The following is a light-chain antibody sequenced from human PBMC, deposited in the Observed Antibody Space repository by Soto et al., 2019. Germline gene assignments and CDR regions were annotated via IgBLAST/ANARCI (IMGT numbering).Light chain of an antibody. CDR3: QNYNWPPFT. Sequence: DIQMTQSPSSLAASVGDRVTISCRASQGIANYLAWDQQKPGKVPKLLIYAASTLQSGVSSRFTGSGSGTDFTLTISSLQPEDVATYYCQNYNWPPFTFGPGTKVDLK. CDR1: QGIANY. V-gene: IGKV1-27*01. CDR2: AAS. J-gene: IGKJ3*01.